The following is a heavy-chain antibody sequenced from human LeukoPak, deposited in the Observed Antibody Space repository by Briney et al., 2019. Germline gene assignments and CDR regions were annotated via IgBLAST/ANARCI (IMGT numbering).Heavy chain of an antibody. D-gene: IGHD4-17*01. V-gene: IGHV4-34*01. J-gene: IGHJ4*02. Sequence: PGGSLRLSCAASGFTFSSYAMHWVRQPPGKGLEWIGEINHSGSTNYNPSLKSRVTISVDTSKNQFSLKLSSVTAADTAVYYCASSDYGDKYYFDYWGQGTLVTVSS. CDR3: ASSDYGDKYYFDY. CDR2: INHSGST. CDR1: GFTFSSYA.